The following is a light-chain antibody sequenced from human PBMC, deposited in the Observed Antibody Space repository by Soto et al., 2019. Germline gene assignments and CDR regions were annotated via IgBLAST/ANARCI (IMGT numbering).Light chain of an antibody. J-gene: IGKJ1*01. CDR3: QHYDSSPVA. V-gene: IGKV3-20*01. Sequence: DIVLTQSPGTLSLSPGERATLSCRASQSVSSNHLAWYQQKPGQAPRLLIYGSSTRATATPSRFSGSGSGTDFTLTISRLEPEDFAVYFCQHYDSSPVAFGQGTKVEIK. CDR2: GSS. CDR1: QSVSSNH.